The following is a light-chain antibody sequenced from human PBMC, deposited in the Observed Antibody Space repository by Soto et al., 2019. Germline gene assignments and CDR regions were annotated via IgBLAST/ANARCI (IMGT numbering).Light chain of an antibody. Sequence: AIQMTQSPSSLSASVGDRVAISCRASQDIRNTLAWYQQKPGEAPKLLIFAASNLQSGVPSRFSGSGSVTDFTLAITGLQPEDFETYYCLQSYSPPRTFGGGTKVDIK. V-gene: IGKV1-6*01. CDR1: QDIRNT. CDR2: AAS. J-gene: IGKJ4*01. CDR3: LQSYSPPRT.